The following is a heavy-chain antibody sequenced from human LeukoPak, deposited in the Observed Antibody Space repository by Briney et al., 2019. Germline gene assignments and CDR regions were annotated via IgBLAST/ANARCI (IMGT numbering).Heavy chain of an antibody. CDR3: ARGPDYGDYALDY. Sequence: PGGSLRLSCAASGFTFSDYYMSWIRQAPGKGLEWVSYISSSSNTIYYGDSVKGRFTISRDNAKNSLYLQMNNLRAEDTAVYYCARGPDYGDYALDYWGQGTLVTVSS. CDR2: ISSSSNTI. CDR1: GFTFSDYY. D-gene: IGHD4-17*01. V-gene: IGHV3-11*04. J-gene: IGHJ4*02.